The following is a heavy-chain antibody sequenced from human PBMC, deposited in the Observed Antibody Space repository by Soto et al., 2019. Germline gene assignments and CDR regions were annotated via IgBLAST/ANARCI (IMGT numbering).Heavy chain of an antibody. CDR2: TYYRSQWFN. CDR1: GDSVSSDIVT. V-gene: IGHV6-1*01. CDR3: ARLIGTSWFVG. J-gene: IGHJ4*02. Sequence: SQTLSLTCAISGDSVSSDIVTWDWIRQSPSRGLEWLGRTYYRSQWFNDYAVSVKSRMTINADTSKSQFSLQLNYVTPEDTAVYYCARLIGTSWFVGWGQGTPVTVSS. D-gene: IGHD6-13*01.